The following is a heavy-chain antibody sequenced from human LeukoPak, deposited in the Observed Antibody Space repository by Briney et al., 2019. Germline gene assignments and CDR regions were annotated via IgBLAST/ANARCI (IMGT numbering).Heavy chain of an antibody. J-gene: IGHJ3*02. V-gene: IGHV3-21*01. CDR3: ARDQDAGYSSGWTSDAFDI. CDR1: GFTFSSYS. Sequence: GRSLRLSCAASGFTFSSYSMNWVRQAPGKGLEWVSSISSSSSYIYYADSVKGRFTISRDNAKNSLYLQMNSLRAEDTAVYYCARDQDAGYSSGWTSDAFDIWGQGTMVTVSS. CDR2: ISSSSSYI. D-gene: IGHD6-19*01.